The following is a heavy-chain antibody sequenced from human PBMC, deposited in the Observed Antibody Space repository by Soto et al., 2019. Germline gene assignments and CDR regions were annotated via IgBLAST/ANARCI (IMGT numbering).Heavy chain of an antibody. D-gene: IGHD3-3*01. Sequence: GSLRLSCAACGFSFGSYAISWVRQAPGKGLEWVSTISGSDGKTFYADSVKGRFSISRDTSQSTLYLQMNSLRADDTAMYYCARWSYLDYWGQGTRVTVSS. CDR1: GFSFGSYA. V-gene: IGHV3-23*01. CDR2: ISGSDGKT. J-gene: IGHJ4*02. CDR3: ARWSYLDY.